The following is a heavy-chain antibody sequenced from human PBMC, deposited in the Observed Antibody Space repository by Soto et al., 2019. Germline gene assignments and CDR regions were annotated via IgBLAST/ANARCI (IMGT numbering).Heavy chain of an antibody. D-gene: IGHD6-13*01. CDR3: ARGFSGRTSSWYGT. J-gene: IGHJ5*02. V-gene: IGHV4-34*01. CDR2: ITHSGST. CDR1: GGSFSGYY. Sequence: PSETLSLTCAVYGGSFSGYYWSWIRQPPGKGLEWIGGITHSGSTNYNPSLKSRVTISVDTSKNQFSLKLSSVTAADTAVYYCARGFSGRTSSWYGTWGQGTLVTVSS.